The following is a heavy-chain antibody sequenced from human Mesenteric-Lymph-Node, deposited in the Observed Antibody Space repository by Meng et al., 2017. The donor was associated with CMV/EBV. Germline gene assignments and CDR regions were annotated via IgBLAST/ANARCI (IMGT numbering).Heavy chain of an antibody. V-gene: IGHV3-72*01. CDR2: SRNKANSYTT. D-gene: IGHD1-26*01. CDR3: VILGPPGNY. Sequence: GESLKISCAASGFTFSDHYMDWVRQAPGKGLEWIGRSRNKANSYTTEYAASVTGRFIISRDDSKNSLCLQMNSLKTEDTAVYYCVILGPPGNYWGQGTLVTVSS. CDR1: GFTFSDHY. J-gene: IGHJ4*02.